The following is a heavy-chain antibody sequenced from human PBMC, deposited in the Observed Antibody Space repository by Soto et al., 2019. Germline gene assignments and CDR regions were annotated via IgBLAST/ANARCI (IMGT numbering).Heavy chain of an antibody. CDR2: IYYSGST. J-gene: IGHJ6*02. V-gene: IGHV4-59*12. CDR3: AREPEDPYSGSYYYYGMDV. CDR1: GGSISSYY. Sequence: PSETLSLTCIVSGGSISSYYWSWIRQPPGKGLEWIGYIYYSGSTYYNPSLKSRVTISVDTSKNQFSLKLSSVTAADTAVYYCAREPEDPYSGSYYYYGMDVWGQGTTVTVSS. D-gene: IGHD1-26*01.